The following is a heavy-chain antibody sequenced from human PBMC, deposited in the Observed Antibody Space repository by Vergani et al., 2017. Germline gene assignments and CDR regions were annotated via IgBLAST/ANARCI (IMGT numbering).Heavy chain of an antibody. J-gene: IGHJ4*02. CDR2: ISNSSSYI. CDR3: ASQTAAYGGVDY. CDR1: GFTFSSYS. V-gene: IGHV3-21*01. Sequence: EVQLVESGGGLVKPGGSLRLSCAASGFTFSSYSMNWVRQAPGKGLEWVSSISNSSSYIYYADSVKGRFTISRDNAKNSLYLQMNSLRAEDTAVYYCASQTAAYGGVDYWGQGTLVTVSS. D-gene: IGHD2-21*01.